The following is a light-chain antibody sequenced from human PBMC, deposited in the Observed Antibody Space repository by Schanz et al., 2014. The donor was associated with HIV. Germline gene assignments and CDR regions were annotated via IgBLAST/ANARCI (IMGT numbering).Light chain of an antibody. J-gene: IGLJ3*02. CDR2: ATY. V-gene: IGLV1-44*01. Sequence: QSVLTQPPSASGTPGQRVTTAGEGSSSKTKRNADNWYQHLPGTGPKLLIYATYNRPSGVPDRFSGSGSDTSASLAISGLQSEDEADYYCAGSPPPLSLWVFGGGTKLTVL. CDR3: AGSPPPLSLWV. CDR1: SSKTKRNA.